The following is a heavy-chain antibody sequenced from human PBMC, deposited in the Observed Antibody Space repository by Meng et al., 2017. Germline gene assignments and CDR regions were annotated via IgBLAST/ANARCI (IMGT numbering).Heavy chain of an antibody. V-gene: IGHV3-20*04. Sequence: GGSLRLSCAASGFTFSSYWMSWVRQAPGKGLEWVSGINWNGGSTGYADSVKGRFTISRDNAKNSLYLQMNSLRAEDTALYYCAREFFGSGSYYEDDAFDIWGQGTMVTVSS. CDR2: INWNGGST. CDR1: GFTFSSYW. CDR3: AREFFGSGSYYEDDAFDI. D-gene: IGHD3-10*01. J-gene: IGHJ3*02.